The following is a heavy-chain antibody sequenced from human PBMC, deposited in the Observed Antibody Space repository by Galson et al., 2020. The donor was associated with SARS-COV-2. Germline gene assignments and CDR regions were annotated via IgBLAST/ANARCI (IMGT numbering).Heavy chain of an antibody. CDR1: AFTISSYY. CDR2: IYYSGSS. J-gene: IGHJ6*02. V-gene: IGHV4-59*08. D-gene: IGHD6-13*01. Sequence: SETLSLTCTAYAFTISSYYWSWIRQPPGKGLEWIGYIYYSGSSIYSPSPKSRVTISADTSKNQLPLKLTSVTAADTAVYYCARFPTIAAPGSGYYYGLDLWGQGTTVTVSS. CDR3: ARFPTIAAPGSGYYYGLDL.